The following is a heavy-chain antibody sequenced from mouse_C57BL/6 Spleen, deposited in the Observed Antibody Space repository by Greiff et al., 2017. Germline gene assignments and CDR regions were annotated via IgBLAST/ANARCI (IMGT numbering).Heavy chain of an antibody. J-gene: IGHJ1*03. V-gene: IGHV1-53*01. D-gene: IGHD2-5*01. Sequence: QVQLQQPGTELVKPGASVKLSCKASGYTFTSYWMHWVKQRPGQGLEWIGNINPSNGGTNYNEQFKSKATLTVDKSSSTAYMQLSSLTSEDSAVYYCARGGDSNYVEWYFDVWGTGTTVTVSS. CDR2: INPSNGGT. CDR1: GYTFTSYW. CDR3: ARGGDSNYVEWYFDV.